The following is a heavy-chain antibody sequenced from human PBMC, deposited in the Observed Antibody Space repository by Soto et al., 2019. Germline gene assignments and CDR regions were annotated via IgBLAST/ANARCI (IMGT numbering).Heavy chain of an antibody. CDR2: ISGSGGST. Sequence: GGSLRLSCAASGFTFSSYAMSWVRQAPGKGLEWVSAISGSGGSTYYADSVKGRFTISRDNSKNTLYLQMNSLRAEDTAVYYCAKDFRYCSGGSCYSGHDAFDIWGQGTMVTVSS. D-gene: IGHD2-15*01. CDR1: GFTFSSYA. J-gene: IGHJ3*02. CDR3: AKDFRYCSGGSCYSGHDAFDI. V-gene: IGHV3-23*01.